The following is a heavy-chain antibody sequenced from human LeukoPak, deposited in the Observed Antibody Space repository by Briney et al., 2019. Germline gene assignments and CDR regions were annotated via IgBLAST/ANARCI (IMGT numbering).Heavy chain of an antibody. Sequence: GGSLRLSCAASGFTFSMYAMHWVRQAPGKGLEYVSAISSDGGSTYYANSAKGRFTISRDNSKNTLYLQMGSLRAEDMAVYYCVNYGMDVWGQGTTVTVSS. CDR1: GFTFSMYA. J-gene: IGHJ6*02. V-gene: IGHV3-64*01. CDR3: VNYGMDV. CDR2: ISSDGGST.